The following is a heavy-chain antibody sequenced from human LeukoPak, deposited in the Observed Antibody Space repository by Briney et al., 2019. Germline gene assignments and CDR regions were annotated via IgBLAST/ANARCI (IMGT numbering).Heavy chain of an antibody. Sequence: GGSLRLSCAASGFTFSSSAMSWVRQAPGKGLEWVSNISGSGSGGSTYYADSVKGRFTISRDNSKNTLYLQMNSLRAEDTAVYYCAKDSTHYRVWDDYDSAGLTYWGQGTLVTVSS. D-gene: IGHD3-22*01. CDR3: AKDSTHYRVWDDYDSAGLTY. CDR2: ISGSGSGGST. CDR1: GFTFSSSA. J-gene: IGHJ4*02. V-gene: IGHV3-23*01.